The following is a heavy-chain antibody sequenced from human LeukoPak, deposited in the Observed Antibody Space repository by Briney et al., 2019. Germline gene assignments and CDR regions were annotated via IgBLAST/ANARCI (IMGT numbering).Heavy chain of an antibody. D-gene: IGHD2-2*02. V-gene: IGHV3-74*01. CDR2: ISSDGSNT. Sequence: QAGGSLRLSCAASGFTFSSGYMHWVRHPPGKGPVWVSRISSDGSNTIYADSVKGRFTISRDDARNTLYLQMNSLRDADTAVYYCARYTGGGVYWGQGTLVTVSS. J-gene: IGHJ4*02. CDR1: GFTFSSGY. CDR3: ARYTGGGVY.